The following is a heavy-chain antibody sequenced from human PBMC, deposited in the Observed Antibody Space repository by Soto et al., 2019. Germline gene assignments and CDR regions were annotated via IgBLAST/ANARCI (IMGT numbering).Heavy chain of an antibody. CDR1: AGSISSYY. CDR2: MYYSGST. V-gene: IGHV4-59*01. J-gene: IGHJ6*02. Sequence: KPSETLSLTCTVSAGSISSYYWSWIRQPPGKGLEWIGYMYYSGSTNYNPSLKSRVTISVDTSKNQVSLKLRSVSAADAAVYYCARLSFSYGVDVWGQGTTVTVSS. CDR3: ARLSFSYGVDV.